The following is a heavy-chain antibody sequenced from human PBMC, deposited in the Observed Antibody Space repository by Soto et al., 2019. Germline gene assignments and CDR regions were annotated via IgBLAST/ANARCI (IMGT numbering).Heavy chain of an antibody. D-gene: IGHD6-25*01. CDR2: IYHSGST. J-gene: IGHJ5*02. V-gene: IGHV4-31*03. CDR3: AREAAGILNWFDP. CDR1: GGSISSGGYY. Sequence: QVQLQESGPGLVKPSQTLSLTCTVSGGSISSGGYYWSWIRQHPGKGLEWIGYIYHSGSTYYNPSLKSRVTISGDTSKNQFSLKLSSVTVADTAVYYCAREAAGILNWFDPWGQGTLVTVSS.